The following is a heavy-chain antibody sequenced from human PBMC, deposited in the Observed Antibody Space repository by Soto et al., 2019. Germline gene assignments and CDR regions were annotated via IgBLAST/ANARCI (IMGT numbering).Heavy chain of an antibody. Sequence: QVQLVQSGAEVKKPGVSVKVSCKASGYTFTGYFMHWVRQAPGQGPEWMGWINPNSGGTNYAQKFQGRVTMTRDTSISTAYMELSRLRSDDTAVFYCARGSSSPKFDAFDIWGQGTMVTVSS. CDR2: INPNSGGT. D-gene: IGHD6-13*01. CDR3: ARGSSSPKFDAFDI. CDR1: GYTFTGYF. J-gene: IGHJ3*02. V-gene: IGHV1-2*02.